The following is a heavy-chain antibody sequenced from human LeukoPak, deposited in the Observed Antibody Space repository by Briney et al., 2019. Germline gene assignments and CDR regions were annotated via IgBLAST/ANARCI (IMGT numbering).Heavy chain of an antibody. J-gene: IGHJ4*02. CDR2: INPNSGGT. CDR1: GYTFTGYY. V-gene: IGHV1-2*02. D-gene: IGHD2-2*01. Sequence: ASVKVSCKASGYTFTGYYMHWVRQAPGQGLEWMGWINPNSGGTNYAQKFQGRVTMTRDTSISTAYMELSRLRSDDTAVYYCARDFPSYCSSTSCYVDPYFDYWGQGTLVTVSS. CDR3: ARDFPSYCSSTSCYVDPYFDY.